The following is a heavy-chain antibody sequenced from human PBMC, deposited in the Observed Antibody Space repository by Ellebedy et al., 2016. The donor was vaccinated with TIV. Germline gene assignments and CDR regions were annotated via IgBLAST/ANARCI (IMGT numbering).Heavy chain of an antibody. CDR3: ARGSEGTFDY. Sequence: GGSLRLXXKGSGYSFTSYWIGWVRQMPGKGLEWMGIIYPGDSDTRYSPSFQGQVTISADKSISTAYLQWSSLKASDTAMYYCARGSEGTFDYWGQGTLVTVSS. CDR1: GYSFTSYW. V-gene: IGHV5-51*01. J-gene: IGHJ4*02. CDR2: IYPGDSDT.